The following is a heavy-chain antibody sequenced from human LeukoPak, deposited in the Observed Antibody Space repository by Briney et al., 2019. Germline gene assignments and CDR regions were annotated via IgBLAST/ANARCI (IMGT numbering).Heavy chain of an antibody. Sequence: GRSLRLSCAASGFTFDDYAMHWVRQAPGKGLEWVSGISWNSGSIGYADSVKGRFTISRDNAKNSPYLQMNSLRAEDTASYYCAKDIGRGYSSGPGNWGQGTLVTVSS. V-gene: IGHV3-9*01. J-gene: IGHJ4*02. CDR3: AKDIGRGYSSGPGN. D-gene: IGHD6-19*01. CDR2: ISWNSGSI. CDR1: GFTFDDYA.